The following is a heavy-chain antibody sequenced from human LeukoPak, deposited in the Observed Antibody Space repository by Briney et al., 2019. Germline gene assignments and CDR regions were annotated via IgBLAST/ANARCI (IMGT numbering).Heavy chain of an antibody. V-gene: IGHV3-9*01. CDR3: AKGYGSGSYSYFDC. D-gene: IGHD3-10*01. CDR2: ISWNSGSI. CDR1: GFTFDDYA. Sequence: GRSLRLSCAASGFTFDDYAMHWVRQAPGKGLEWVSGISWNSGSIGYADSVKGRFTISRDNAKNSLYLQMNGLRAEDTALYYCAKGYGSGSYSYFDCWGQGTLVTVSS. J-gene: IGHJ4*02.